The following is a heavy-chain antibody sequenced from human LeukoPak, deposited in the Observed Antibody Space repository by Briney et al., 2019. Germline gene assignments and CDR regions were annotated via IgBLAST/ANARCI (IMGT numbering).Heavy chain of an antibody. V-gene: IGHV3-21*01. CDR2: IGTSSNNI. J-gene: IGHJ4*02. Sequence: GGSLTLSCAASGLTFSRYNMNWVRQAPGKGLEWVPSIGTSSNNIYYTDSVKGRFTISRDNAKNSLYLQVDSLRVEDTAVYFCASGTVGNYALDYWGQGTLVTVSS. CDR1: GLTFSRYN. D-gene: IGHD1-7*01. CDR3: ASGTVGNYALDY.